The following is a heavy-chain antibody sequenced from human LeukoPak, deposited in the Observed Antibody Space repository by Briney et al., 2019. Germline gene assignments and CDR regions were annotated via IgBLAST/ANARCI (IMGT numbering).Heavy chain of an antibody. V-gene: IGHV4-38-2*02. D-gene: IGHD6-13*01. CDR2: IYHSGST. Sequence: PSETLSLTCTVSGYSISSGYYWGWIRQPPGKGLEWIGSIYHSGSTYYNPSLKSRVTISVDTSKNQFSLKLSSVTAADTAVYYCARGYSSSNWFDPWGQGTLVTVSS. CDR1: GYSISSGYY. CDR3: ARGYSSSNWFDP. J-gene: IGHJ5*02.